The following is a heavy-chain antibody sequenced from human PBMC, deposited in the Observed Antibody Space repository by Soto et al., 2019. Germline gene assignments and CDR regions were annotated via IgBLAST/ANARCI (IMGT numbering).Heavy chain of an antibody. CDR3: AGGRGRQQLVMTDCYGMDV. Sequence: SETLSLTCDVYGGSFSGYSWSWIRQPPGKGLEWIGEINNSGSTNYNPSLKSRVTISVDTSKNQFALILRSGTAADTAVYYCAGGRGRQQLVMTDCYGMDVWGQGTTVTVAS. CDR1: GGSFSGYS. CDR2: INNSGST. V-gene: IGHV4-34*01. J-gene: IGHJ6*02. D-gene: IGHD6-13*01.